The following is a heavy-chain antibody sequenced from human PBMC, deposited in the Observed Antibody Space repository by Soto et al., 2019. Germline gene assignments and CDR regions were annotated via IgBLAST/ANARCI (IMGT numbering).Heavy chain of an antibody. V-gene: IGHV1-2*04. D-gene: IGHD6-13*01. CDR2: INPNSGGT. Sequence: QVQLVQSGAEVKKPGASVKVSCKASGYTFTGYYMHWVRQAPGQGLEWMGWINPNSGGTNYAQKFQGWVTMTSDTSISTAYMELSRLRSDDTAVYYCARAIRSSSWYGNFDYWGQGTLVTVSS. CDR3: ARAIRSSSWYGNFDY. J-gene: IGHJ4*02. CDR1: GYTFTGYY.